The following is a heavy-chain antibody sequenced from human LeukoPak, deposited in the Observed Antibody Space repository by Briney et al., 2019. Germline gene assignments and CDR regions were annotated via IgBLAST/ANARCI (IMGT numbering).Heavy chain of an antibody. CDR1: GFTFSSYA. CDR2: TSESGGST. V-gene: IGHV3-23*01. J-gene: IGHJ3*02. CDR3: AKGRWGLTINNFDI. D-gene: IGHD3-9*01. Sequence: GGSLRLSCEASGFTFSSYAMGWVRQAPGKGLEWVSVTSESGGSTHYADSVKGRFTIYRDNSKNTLYLQMNSLGGEDTAVYYCAKGRWGLTINNFDIWGQGRMVTVSS.